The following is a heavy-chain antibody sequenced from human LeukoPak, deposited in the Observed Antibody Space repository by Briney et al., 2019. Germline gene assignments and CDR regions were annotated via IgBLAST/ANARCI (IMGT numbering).Heavy chain of an antibody. D-gene: IGHD6-13*01. CDR3: AEDNRIYGYDVAAAADY. Sequence: GGSLRLSCAASGFTFSSYGMHWVRQAPGKGLEWVAVISYDGSNKYYADSVKGRFTISRDNSKNTLYLQMNSLRAEDTAVYYCAEDNRIYGYDVAAAADYWGQGTLVTVSS. V-gene: IGHV3-30*18. CDR1: GFTFSSYG. CDR2: ISYDGSNK. J-gene: IGHJ4*02.